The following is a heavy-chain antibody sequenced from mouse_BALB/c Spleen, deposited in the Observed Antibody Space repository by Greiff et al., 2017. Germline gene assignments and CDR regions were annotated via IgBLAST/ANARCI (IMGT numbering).Heavy chain of an antibody. CDR3: ASGKGGNYWYFDV. V-gene: IGHV1-87*01. CDR1: GYTFTSYW. D-gene: IGHD2-1*01. Sequence: QVQLQQSGAELARPGASVKLSCKASGYTFTSYWMQWVKQRPGQGLEWIGAIYPGDGDTRYTQKFKGKATLTADKSSSTAYMQLSSLASEDSAVYYCASGKGGNYWYFDVWGAGTTVTVSS. J-gene: IGHJ1*01. CDR2: IYPGDGDT.